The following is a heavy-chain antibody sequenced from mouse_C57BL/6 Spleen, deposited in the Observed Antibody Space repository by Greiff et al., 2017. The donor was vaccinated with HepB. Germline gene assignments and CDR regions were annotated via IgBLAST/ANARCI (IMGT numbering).Heavy chain of an antibody. D-gene: IGHD2-5*01. CDR2: FYPGSGSI. J-gene: IGHJ2*01. V-gene: IGHV1-62-2*01. CDR3: ARHEDRYDSNAYFDY. CDR1: GYTFTEYT. Sequence: VQLQQSGAELVKPGASVKLSCKASGYTFTEYTIHWVKQRSGQGLEWIGWFYPGSGSIKYNEKFKDKATLTADKSSSKVYMELSRLTTEDSAVYFWARHEDRYDSNAYFDYWGQGTTLTVSS.